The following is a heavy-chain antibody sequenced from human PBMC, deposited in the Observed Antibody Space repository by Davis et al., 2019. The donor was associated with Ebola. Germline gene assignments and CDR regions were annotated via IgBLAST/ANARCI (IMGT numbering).Heavy chain of an antibody. CDR1: GFTFDDNA. J-gene: IGHJ4*02. Sequence: PGGSLRLSCAASGFTFDDNAMHWVRQAPGKGLEWVSGISWNSGSIGYADSMKGRFTISRDNAKNSLYLQMNSLRAEDTAVYYCARGPGGEVVVGPRDYWGQGTLVTVSS. V-gene: IGHV3-9*01. CDR3: ARGPGGEVVVGPRDY. D-gene: IGHD3-22*01. CDR2: ISWNSGSI.